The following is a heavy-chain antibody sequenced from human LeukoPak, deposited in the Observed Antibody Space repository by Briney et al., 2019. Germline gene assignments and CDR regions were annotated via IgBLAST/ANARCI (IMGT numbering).Heavy chain of an antibody. D-gene: IGHD7-27*01. CDR2: IYHSGST. CDR3: ARAAVGTSDWFDP. CDR1: GGSLSGYY. Sequence: SETLSLTCAVDGGSLSGYYWSWIRQTPGKGLEWIGSIYHSGSTYYNPSLKSRVTISVDTSKNQFSLKLSSVPAADTAVYYCARAAVGTSDWFDPWGQGTLVTVSS. J-gene: IGHJ5*02. V-gene: IGHV4-34*01.